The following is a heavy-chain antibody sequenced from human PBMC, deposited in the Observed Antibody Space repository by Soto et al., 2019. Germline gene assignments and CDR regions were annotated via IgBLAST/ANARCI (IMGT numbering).Heavy chain of an antibody. CDR2: IYSGGST. D-gene: IGHD3-3*01. J-gene: IGHJ4*02. Sequence: GGSLRLSCAASGFTVSSNYMSWVRQAPGKGLEWVSVIYSGGSTYYADSVKGRFTISRDNSKNTLYLQMNSLRAEDTAVYYCARATYDFWSGSTYYFDYWGQGTLVTVSS. CDR3: ARATYDFWSGSTYYFDY. V-gene: IGHV3-53*01. CDR1: GFTVSSNY.